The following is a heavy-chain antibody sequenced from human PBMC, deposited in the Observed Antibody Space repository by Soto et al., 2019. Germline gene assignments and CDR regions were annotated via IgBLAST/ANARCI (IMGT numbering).Heavy chain of an antibody. CDR3: ARGGDPYVEGAH. CDR1: GFTFSNYW. CDR2: INPDGSGQ. D-gene: IGHD3-16*01. V-gene: IGHV3-7*01. Sequence: EVQLVESGGGLVQPGGSLRLSCAASGFTFSNYWMTWVRQAPGKGLEWVANINPDGSGQYYADSVKGRFTISRDNVRDSLYLQMNSLRPEDTAVYFCARGGDPYVEGAHWGQGTLLTVSS. J-gene: IGHJ4*02.